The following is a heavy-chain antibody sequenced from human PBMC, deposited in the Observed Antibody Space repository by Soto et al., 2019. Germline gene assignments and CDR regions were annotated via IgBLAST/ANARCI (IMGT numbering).Heavy chain of an antibody. CDR3: ARDLRTMIVGYYFDY. CDR1: GYTFTSYY. J-gene: IGHJ4*02. D-gene: IGHD3-22*01. Sequence: GASVKVSCKASGYTFTSYYMHWVRQAPGQGLEWMGIINPSGGSTSYAQKLQGRVTMTRDTSTSTVYMELSSLRSEDTAVYYCARDLRTMIVGYYFDYWGQGTLVTVSS. V-gene: IGHV1-46*01. CDR2: INPSGGST.